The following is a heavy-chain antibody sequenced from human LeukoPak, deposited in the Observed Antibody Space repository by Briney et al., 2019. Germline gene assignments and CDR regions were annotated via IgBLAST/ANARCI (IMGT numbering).Heavy chain of an antibody. Sequence: PGGSLRLSCAASEFTFSAFSMNWVRQAPGKGLEWVSAISSSSSDIYYTDSVKGRFTISRDNANNFLYLQVSSLRAEDTAVYYCATGYTSGTRIDYWGQGTLVSVSS. J-gene: IGHJ4*02. CDR3: ATGYTSGTRIDY. V-gene: IGHV3-21*01. D-gene: IGHD6-19*01. CDR1: EFTFSAFS. CDR2: ISSSSSDI.